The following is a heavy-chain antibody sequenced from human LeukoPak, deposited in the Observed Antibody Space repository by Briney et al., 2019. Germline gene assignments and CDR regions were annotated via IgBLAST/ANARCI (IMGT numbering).Heavy chain of an antibody. J-gene: IGHJ6*03. CDR2: INWNGGST. CDR1: GFTFDDYG. CDR3: ARDRDDFWSGYSLYYMDV. D-gene: IGHD3-3*01. V-gene: IGHV3-20*04. Sequence: PGGSLRLSCAASGFTFDDYGMSWVRQAPGKGLEWVSGINWNGGSTGYADSVKGRFTISRDNAKNFLYLQMNSLRAEDTALYYCARDRDDFWSGYSLYYMDVWGKGTTVTVSS.